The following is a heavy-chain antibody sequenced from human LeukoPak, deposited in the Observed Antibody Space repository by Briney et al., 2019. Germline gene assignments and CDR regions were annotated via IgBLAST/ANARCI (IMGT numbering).Heavy chain of an antibody. V-gene: IGHV3-15*01. Sequence: KPGGSLRLSCLGSGFNFNDAYMNWVRQAPGKGLEWVGRVKSIRDGGTTDDTAPVKGRFNISRDDSKRTVYLQMNSLKTEDTAVYFCTARVVTTNEFWGQGTLVTVSS. CDR1: GFNFNDAY. CDR3: TARVVTTNEF. D-gene: IGHD2-21*02. CDR2: VKSIRDGGTT. J-gene: IGHJ4*02.